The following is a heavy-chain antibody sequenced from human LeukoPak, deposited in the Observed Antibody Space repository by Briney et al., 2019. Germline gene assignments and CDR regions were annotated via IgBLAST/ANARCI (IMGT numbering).Heavy chain of an antibody. J-gene: IGHJ4*02. CDR2: ISGDSAYI. D-gene: IGHD3/OR15-3a*01. Sequence: GGSLRLSCAASGFTFSNYAMTWVRQAPGKGLEWVSAISGDSAYIYYVDSVKGRFTTSRDNSKNTLYLQMNSLRAEDTAMYYCAKNFGPGKAFYDHWGRGTLVTVSS. V-gene: IGHV3-23*01. CDR1: GFTFSNYA. CDR3: AKNFGPGKAFYDH.